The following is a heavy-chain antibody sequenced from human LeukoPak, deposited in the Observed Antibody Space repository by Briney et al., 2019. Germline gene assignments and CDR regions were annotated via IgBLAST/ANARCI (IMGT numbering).Heavy chain of an antibody. CDR2: ISAYNGNT. CDR1: GYTFTGYY. CDR3: ARGPFGSGSFLDY. J-gene: IGHJ4*02. Sequence: ASVKVSCKASGYTFTGYYMHWVRQAPGQGLEWMGWISAYNGNTNYAQKLQGRVAMTRSTSITTAYMELSSLRSEDTAVYYCARGPFGSGSFLDYWGQGTLVTVSS. D-gene: IGHD3-10*01. V-gene: IGHV1-8*02.